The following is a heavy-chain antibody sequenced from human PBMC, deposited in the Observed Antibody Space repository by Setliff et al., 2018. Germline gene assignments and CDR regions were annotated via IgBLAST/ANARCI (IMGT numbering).Heavy chain of an antibody. Sequence: LRLSCAASGFGFSSYAIHWVRQAPGKGLEWVAYIRHDGSNENYADSVKGRFTVSRDNSRNTLFLQMNSLRAEDTAVYYCAKDTHYYSSSGYYCFDYWGQGTLVTVSS. V-gene: IGHV3-30*02. J-gene: IGHJ4*02. CDR1: GFGFSSYA. CDR3: AKDTHYYSSSGYYCFDY. CDR2: IRHDGSNE. D-gene: IGHD3-22*01.